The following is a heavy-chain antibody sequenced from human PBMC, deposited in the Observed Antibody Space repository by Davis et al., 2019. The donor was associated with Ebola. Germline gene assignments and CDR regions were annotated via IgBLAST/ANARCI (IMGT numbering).Heavy chain of an antibody. CDR1: GGSFSGYY. CDR3: ARLADTAMPLPDYYGMDV. V-gene: IGHV4-34*01. D-gene: IGHD5-18*01. Sequence: PSETLSLTCAVYGGSFSGYYWSWIRQPPGKGLEWIGEINHSGSTNYNPSLKSRVTISVDTSKNQFSLKLSSVTAADTAVYYCARLADTAMPLPDYYGMDVWGQGTTVTVSS. CDR2: INHSGST. J-gene: IGHJ6*02.